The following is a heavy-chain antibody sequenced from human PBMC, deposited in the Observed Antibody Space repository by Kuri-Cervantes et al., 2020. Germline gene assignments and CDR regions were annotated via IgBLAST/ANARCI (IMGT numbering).Heavy chain of an antibody. Sequence: GGSLRLSCAASGFSFSSYWMHWVRQAPGKGLVWVSRINSDGSSTYYADSVKGRFTISRDNSKNTLYLQMNSLRAEDTAVYYCAKNQRITMIVVVTYDFDYWGQGTLVTVSS. CDR2: INSDGSST. D-gene: IGHD3-22*01. J-gene: IGHJ4*02. CDR1: GFSFSSYW. CDR3: AKNQRITMIVVVTYDFDY. V-gene: IGHV3-74*01.